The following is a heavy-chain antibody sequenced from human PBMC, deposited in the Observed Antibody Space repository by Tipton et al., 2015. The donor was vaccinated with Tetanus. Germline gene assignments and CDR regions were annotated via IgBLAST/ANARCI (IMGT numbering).Heavy chain of an antibody. CDR1: GGSISSGGYY. Sequence: TLSLTCTVSGGSISSGGYYWSWIRQHPGKGLEWIGYIYYSGSTYYNPSLKSRVTISVDTSKNQFSLKLSSVTAADTAVYYCARVVVVAAANIYFDYWGQGTLVTVSS. CDR3: ARVVVVAAANIYFDY. V-gene: IGHV4-31*03. D-gene: IGHD2-15*01. J-gene: IGHJ4*02. CDR2: IYYSGST.